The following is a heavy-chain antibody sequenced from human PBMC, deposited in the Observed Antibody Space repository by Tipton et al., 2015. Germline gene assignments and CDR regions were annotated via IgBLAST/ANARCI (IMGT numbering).Heavy chain of an antibody. D-gene: IGHD4-23*01. CDR1: SDSISKYY. V-gene: IGHV4-59*01. CDR2: IQYSGST. Sequence: LRLSCSASSDSISKYYWSWIRQPPGKELEWIGYIQYSGSTNYNPSLKSRVTISVDTSKTQFSLEMRSVTATDTAVYYCARARGRHGGLFDSWGQGTLVTVSS. J-gene: IGHJ4*02. CDR3: ARARGRHGGLFDS.